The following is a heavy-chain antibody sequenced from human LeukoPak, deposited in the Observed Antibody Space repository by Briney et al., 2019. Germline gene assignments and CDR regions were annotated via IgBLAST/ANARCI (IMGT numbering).Heavy chain of an antibody. CDR2: ISGSGGST. D-gene: IGHD3-22*01. CDR1: GFTFSSYA. J-gene: IGHJ4*02. Sequence: GGSLRLSCAASGFTFSSYAMSWVRQAPGKGLEWVSAISGSGGSTYYADSVKGRFTISRANSKNTLYLQMNSLRAEDTAVYYCAKLGILNYYDSSGLDYWGQGTLVTVSS. V-gene: IGHV3-23*01. CDR3: AKLGILNYYDSSGLDY.